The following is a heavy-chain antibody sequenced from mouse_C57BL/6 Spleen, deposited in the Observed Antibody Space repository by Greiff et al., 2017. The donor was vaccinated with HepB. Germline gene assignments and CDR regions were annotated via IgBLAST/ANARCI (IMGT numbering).Heavy chain of an antibody. CDR1: GFTFSDYG. CDR3: AREIYYGKGGDYFDY. J-gene: IGHJ2*01. Sequence: EVQLVESGGGLVKPGGSLKLSFAASGFTFSDYGMHWVRQAPEKGLEWVAYISSGSSTIYYADTVKGRFTISRDNAKNTLFLQMTSLRSEDTAMYYCAREIYYGKGGDYFDYWGQGTTLTVSS. CDR2: ISSGSSTI. D-gene: IGHD2-1*01. V-gene: IGHV5-17*01.